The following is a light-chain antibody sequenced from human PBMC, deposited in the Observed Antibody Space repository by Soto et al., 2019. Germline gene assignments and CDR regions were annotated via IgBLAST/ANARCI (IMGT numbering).Light chain of an antibody. V-gene: IGKV3-20*01. Sequence: EIVLTQSPGTLSLSPGERATLSCRASQSVSSNYLAWYQQKAGQAPRLLIYGASSRATGIPVRFSGSGSGTDFTLTISRLEPEAVAVYYCQQYGTSIIFGQGTRLEIK. CDR1: QSVSSNY. J-gene: IGKJ5*01. CDR2: GAS. CDR3: QQYGTSII.